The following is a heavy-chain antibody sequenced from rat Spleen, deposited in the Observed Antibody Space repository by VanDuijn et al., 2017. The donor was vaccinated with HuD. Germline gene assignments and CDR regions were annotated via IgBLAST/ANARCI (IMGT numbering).Heavy chain of an antibody. CDR2: ISTSGSRT. D-gene: IGHD4-1*01. V-gene: IGHV5-25*01. CDR3: GREGALRVYGGFDY. CDR1: GFTFSNYY. Sequence: EVQLVESGGGLVQPGRSLKLSCAASGFTFSNYYMAWVRQAPKKGLEWVATISTSGSRTYYPDSVKGRFTISRDNAKSTLYLQMDSLRSEDIATYYCGREGALRVYGGFDYWGQGVIVTVSS. J-gene: IGHJ2*01.